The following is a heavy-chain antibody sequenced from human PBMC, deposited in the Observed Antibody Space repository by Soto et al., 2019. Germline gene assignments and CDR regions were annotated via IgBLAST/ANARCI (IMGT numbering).Heavy chain of an antibody. J-gene: IGHJ4*02. Sequence: QVQLVESGGGVVQPGRSLRLSCAASGFTFSSYGMHWVRQAPGKGLEWVAVISYDGSYKYYADSMKGRVTISRDNSKNTLYVPRNSLRAEDTAVYYCAKEGSVVATTPDFDYWGQGTLVTVSS. CDR2: ISYDGSYK. D-gene: IGHD5-12*01. V-gene: IGHV3-30*18. CDR1: GFTFSSYG. CDR3: AKEGSVVATTPDFDY.